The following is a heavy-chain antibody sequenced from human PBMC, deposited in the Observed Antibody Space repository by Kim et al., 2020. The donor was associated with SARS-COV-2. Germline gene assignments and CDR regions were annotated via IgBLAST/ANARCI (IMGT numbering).Heavy chain of an antibody. J-gene: IGHJ4*02. V-gene: IGHV3-64D*09. D-gene: IGHD2-21*01. CDR1: GFPFSSYA. Sequence: GGSLRLSCAASGFPFSSYAMHWVRQAPGKGLEYVSGISGDGTRTYYAESVRGRFTISRDNSKSTLSLQMNSLRGDDTAIYFCVKNCGGDCYSTFWGLGTL. CDR2: ISGDGTRT. CDR3: VKNCGGDCYSTF.